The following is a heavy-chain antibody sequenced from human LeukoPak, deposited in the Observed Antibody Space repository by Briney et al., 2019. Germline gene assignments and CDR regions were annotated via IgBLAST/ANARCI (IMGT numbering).Heavy chain of an antibody. J-gene: IGHJ4*02. D-gene: IGHD3-22*01. CDR1: GFTFSSYG. CDR3: ARDPRAYYDTSGYTFDS. Sequence: PGRSLRLSCAASGFTFSSYGMHRVRQAPGKGLEWVAFIWYDGINKYYADSVKGRFTISRDNSKDTLYLQMNSLRAEDTAVYYCARDPRAYYDTSGYTFDSRGQGTLVTVSS. CDR2: IWYDGINK. V-gene: IGHV3-33*01.